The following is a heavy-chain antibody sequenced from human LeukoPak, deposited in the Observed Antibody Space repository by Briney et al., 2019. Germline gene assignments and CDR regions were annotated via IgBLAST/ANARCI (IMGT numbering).Heavy chain of an antibody. CDR2: IYYSGST. CDR1: GGSISSYY. J-gene: IGHJ3*02. CDR3: ARDLRIAARLDDAFDI. V-gene: IGHV4-59*01. Sequence: SETLSLTCTVSGGSISSYYWSWIRQPPGKGLEWIGYIYYSGSTNYNPSLKSRVTISVDTSKNQFSLKLSSVTAADTAVYYCARDLRIAARLDDAFDIWGQGTMVTVSS. D-gene: IGHD6-6*01.